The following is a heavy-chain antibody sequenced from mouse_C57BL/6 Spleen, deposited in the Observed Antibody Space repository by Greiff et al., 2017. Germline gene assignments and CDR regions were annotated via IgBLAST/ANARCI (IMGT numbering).Heavy chain of an antibody. CDR2: ISYDGSN. D-gene: IGHD2-1*01. J-gene: IGHJ3*01. CDR3: AREHYGNSFAY. Sequence: ESGPGLVKPSQSLSLTCSVTGYSITSGYYWNWIRQFPGNKLEWMGYISYDGSNNYNPSLKNRISITRDTSKNQFFLKLNSVTTEDTATYYCAREHYGNSFAYWGQGTLVTVSA. CDR1: GYSITSGYY. V-gene: IGHV3-6*01.